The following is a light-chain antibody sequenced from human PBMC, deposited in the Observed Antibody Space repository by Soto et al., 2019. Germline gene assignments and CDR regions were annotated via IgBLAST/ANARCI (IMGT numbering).Light chain of an antibody. V-gene: IGKV3-20*01. Sequence: EIVLTQYPGTLSLSPGERATLSCRASQSVRSSSLAWYQQKPGQAPRLLIYGTSSRATGIPDRFSGSGSGTDFTLAISRQEPEDFAVYYCQHYGTSLIAFGPGTKVDIK. CDR2: GTS. CDR1: QSVRSSS. J-gene: IGKJ3*01. CDR3: QHYGTSLIA.